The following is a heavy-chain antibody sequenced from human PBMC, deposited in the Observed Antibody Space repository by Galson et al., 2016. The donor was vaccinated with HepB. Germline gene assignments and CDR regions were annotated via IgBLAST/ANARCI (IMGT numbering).Heavy chain of an antibody. V-gene: IGHV3-23*01. CDR2: ISGSGGST. CDR3: AKDVGFGELLQNWFDP. D-gene: IGHD3-10*01. J-gene: IGHJ5*02. Sequence: SLRLSCAASGFRLSNYAMSWVRQAPGKGLEWVSVIISGSGGSTYYADSVKGRFTISRDNSKNTVYLQMNSLRVEDTAVYCCAKDVGFGELLQNWFDPWGQGTLVTVSS. CDR1: GFRLSNYA.